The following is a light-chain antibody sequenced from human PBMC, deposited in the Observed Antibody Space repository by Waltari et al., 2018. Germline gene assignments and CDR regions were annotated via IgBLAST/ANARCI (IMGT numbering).Light chain of an antibody. CDR1: SSDLGRFDL. J-gene: IGLJ3*02. CDR2: EAS. CDR3: CSYAGSSSWV. V-gene: IGLV2-23*01. Sequence: QSALTQPASVSASPGQSITISCTGTSSDLGRFDLVSWFQQHPGEAPRLIIYEASKRPSGVSNPFSGSKSGTTASLTISGLQAEDEADYYCCSYAGSSSWVFGGGTKLTVL.